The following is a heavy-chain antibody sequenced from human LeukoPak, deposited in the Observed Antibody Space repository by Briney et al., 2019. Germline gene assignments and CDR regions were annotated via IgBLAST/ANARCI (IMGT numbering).Heavy chain of an antibody. Sequence: SETLSLTCTVSGGSISSYYWSWIRQPPGKGLEWIGYIYYSGSTNYNPSLKSRVTISVDTSKNQFSLKLSSVTAADTAVYYCAREIGGMDVWGQGTTVTVSS. CDR1: GGSISSYY. CDR2: IYYSGST. J-gene: IGHJ6*02. CDR3: AREIGGMDV. V-gene: IGHV4-59*01.